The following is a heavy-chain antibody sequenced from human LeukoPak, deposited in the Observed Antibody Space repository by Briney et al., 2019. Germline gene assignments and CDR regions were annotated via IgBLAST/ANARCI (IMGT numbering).Heavy chain of an antibody. D-gene: IGHD5-12*01. CDR1: GYSISNGYY. Sequence: SETLSLTCTVSGYSISNGYYWDWIRQPPGRGLEWIGYIYYGGSTYYNPSLKSRVTISVDTSKNQFSLKLSSVTAADTAVYYCARDLATALMDVWGKGTTVTVSS. V-gene: IGHV4-38-2*02. CDR2: IYYGGST. J-gene: IGHJ6*04. CDR3: ARDLATALMDV.